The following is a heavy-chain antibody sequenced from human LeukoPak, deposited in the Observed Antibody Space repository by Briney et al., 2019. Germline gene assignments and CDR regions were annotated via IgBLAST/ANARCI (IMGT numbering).Heavy chain of an antibody. V-gene: IGHV1-18*01. D-gene: IGHD2-15*01. J-gene: IGHJ4*02. CDR3: ARGTMTDNPHYFDF. Sequence: ASVTVSSKASGYTFATSGITWVRQAAGQGLEWMGWISVDNGYTKYSQKLQGRVTMTADTSTSTAYLELRSLRFNDTAVFYCARGTMTDNPHYFDFRGQGTLVSVSS. CDR2: ISVDNGYT. CDR1: GYTFATSG.